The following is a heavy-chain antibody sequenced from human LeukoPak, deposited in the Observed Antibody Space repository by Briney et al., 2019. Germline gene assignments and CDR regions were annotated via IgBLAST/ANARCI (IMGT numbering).Heavy chain of an antibody. CDR3: TRDKGGSYSDY. D-gene: IGHD1-26*01. J-gene: IGHJ4*02. CDR2: INPSGGTT. Sequence: ASVKASCKASGYTFTTYYIHWVRQAPGQGLEWVGIINPSGGTTTYAQKLQGRVTMTRDTSTSTVYMELSSLRSDDTAVYYCTRDKGGSYSDYWGQGTLVTVSS. V-gene: IGHV1-46*01. CDR1: GYTFTTYY.